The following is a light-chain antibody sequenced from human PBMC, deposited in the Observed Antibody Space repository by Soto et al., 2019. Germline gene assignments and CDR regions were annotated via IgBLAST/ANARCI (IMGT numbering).Light chain of an antibody. Sequence: QSALTQPASVSGSPGQSITISCTGTSSDFGSYNLVSWYQQHPGKAPKLMIYEGTKRPSGVSNRFSGSKSGNTASLTISGLQAEDDADYYCCSYAGSSTWDVVFGGGTKLTVL. J-gene: IGLJ2*01. CDR3: CSYAGSSTWDVV. CDR1: SSDFGSYNL. V-gene: IGLV2-23*01. CDR2: EGT.